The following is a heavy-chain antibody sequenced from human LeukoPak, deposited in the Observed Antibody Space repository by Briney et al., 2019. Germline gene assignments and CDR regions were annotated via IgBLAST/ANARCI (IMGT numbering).Heavy chain of an antibody. D-gene: IGHD4/OR15-4a*01. V-gene: IGHV3-21*01. J-gene: IGHJ3*02. CDR3: ARDANYDAFGI. CDR1: GFTFSSYS. Sequence: GGSLRLSCAASGFTFSSYSMNWVRQAPGKGLEWVSSISSSSSYIYYADSVKGRSTISRDNAKNSLYLQMNSLRAEDTAVYYCARDANYDAFGIWGQGTMVTVSS. CDR2: ISSSSSYI.